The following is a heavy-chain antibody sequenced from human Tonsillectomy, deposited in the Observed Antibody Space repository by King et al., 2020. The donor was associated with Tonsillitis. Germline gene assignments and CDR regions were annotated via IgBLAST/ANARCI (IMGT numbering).Heavy chain of an antibody. D-gene: IGHD3-22*01. J-gene: IGHJ4*02. CDR2: IRYDGSNK. CDR3: AKAPTAGIVVVITTYFDY. V-gene: IGHV3-30*02. Sequence: QLVQSGGGVVQPGGSLRLSCGASGFTFNSYGMHWVRQAPGKGLEWVAFIRYDGSNKYYADSVKGRFTISRDNSKNTLSLQMNSLRFEDTAVYYCAKAPTAGIVVVITTYFDYWGQGTLVAVSS. CDR1: GFTFNSYG.